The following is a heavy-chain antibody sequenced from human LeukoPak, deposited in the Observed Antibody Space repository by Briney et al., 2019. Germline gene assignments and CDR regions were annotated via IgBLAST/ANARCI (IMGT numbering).Heavy chain of an antibody. J-gene: IGHJ4*02. V-gene: IGHV3-30-3*01. Sequence: PGRSLRLSCAASGFTFSSYAMHWVRQAPGKGLEWVAVISYDGSNKYYADSVKGRFTISRDNSKNTLYLQMNSLRVEDTAVYYCAKGGVGTLIDYWGQGTLVTVSS. CDR2: ISYDGSNK. CDR1: GFTFSSYA. D-gene: IGHD1-26*01. CDR3: AKGGVGTLIDY.